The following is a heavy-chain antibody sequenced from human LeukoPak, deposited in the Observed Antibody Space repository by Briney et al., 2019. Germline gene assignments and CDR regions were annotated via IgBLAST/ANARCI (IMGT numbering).Heavy chain of an antibody. CDR1: GFTFSSYA. CDR2: ISGSGGST. CDR3: AKLGSSWYGGSGAY. J-gene: IGHJ4*02. Sequence: GGSLRLSCAASGFTFSSYAMSWVRQAPGKGLEWVSAISGSGGSTYYADSVKGRFTISRDNSKNTLYLQMNSLRAEDTAVYYCAKLGSSWYGGSGAYWGQGTLVTVSS. D-gene: IGHD6-13*01. V-gene: IGHV3-23*01.